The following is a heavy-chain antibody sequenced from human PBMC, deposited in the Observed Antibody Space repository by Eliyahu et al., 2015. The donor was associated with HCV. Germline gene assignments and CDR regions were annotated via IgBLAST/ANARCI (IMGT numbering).Heavy chain of an antibody. V-gene: IGHV4-59*01. D-gene: IGHD6-19*01. CDR2: IYYSGST. J-gene: IGHJ5*02. Sequence: QVQLQESGPGLVKPSETLSLTCTVSGGSISSYYWSWIRQPPGKGLEWIGYIYYSGSTNSNPSLKSRVTISLDTSKNQFSLKLSSVTAADTAXYYCASGGGGIAVAGTGGWFDPWGQGTLVTVSS. CDR1: GGSISSYY. CDR3: ASGGGGIAVAGTGGWFDP.